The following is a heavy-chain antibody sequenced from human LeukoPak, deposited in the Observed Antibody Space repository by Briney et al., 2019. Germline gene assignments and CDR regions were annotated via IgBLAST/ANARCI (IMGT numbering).Heavy chain of an antibody. J-gene: IGHJ2*01. CDR2: ISSSGSTI. CDR3: ATPNWYFDL. CDR1: GFTFSSYW. V-gene: IGHV3-48*04. Sequence: GGSLRLSCAASGFTFSSYWMSWVRQAPGKGLEWVSYISSSGSTIYYADSVKGRFTISRDNAKNSLYLQMNSLRAEDTAVYYCATPNWYFDLWGRGTLVTVSS.